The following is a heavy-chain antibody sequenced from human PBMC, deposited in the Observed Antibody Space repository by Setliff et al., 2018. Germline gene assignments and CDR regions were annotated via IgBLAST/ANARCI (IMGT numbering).Heavy chain of an antibody. J-gene: IGHJ4*02. CDR3: ARGLRRDGYNYKAARAFGY. V-gene: IGHV4-38-2*01. Sequence: PSETLSLTCDVSGYSINSGYYWGWIRQPPGEGLEWIGTIYHTGSTYYNPSLKSRVTMSVDTSKNQFSLKLSSVTAADTAVYYCARGLRRDGYNYKAARAFGYWGQGTLVTVSS. D-gene: IGHD5-12*01. CDR2: IYHTGST. CDR1: GYSINSGYY.